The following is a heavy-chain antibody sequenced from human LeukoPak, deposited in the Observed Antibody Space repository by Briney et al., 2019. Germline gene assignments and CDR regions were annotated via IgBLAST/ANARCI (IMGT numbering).Heavy chain of an antibody. D-gene: IGHD4-23*01. Sequence: SVKVSCKASGGTFSSYAISWVRQAPGQGLEWMGGIIPIFGTPNYAQKFQGRVTITADESTSKAYMELSSLRSEDTAVYYCARGWLAETMVVTPYNYWGQGTLVTVSS. CDR2: IIPIFGTP. V-gene: IGHV1-69*13. J-gene: IGHJ4*02. CDR1: GGTFSSYA. CDR3: ARGWLAETMVVTPYNY.